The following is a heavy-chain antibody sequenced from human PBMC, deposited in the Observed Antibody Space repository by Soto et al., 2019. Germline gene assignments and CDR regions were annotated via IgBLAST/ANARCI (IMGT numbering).Heavy chain of an antibody. V-gene: IGHV3-30*18. CDR2: ISYDGSNK. CDR1: GFTFSSYG. Sequence: GGSLRLSCAASGFTFSSYGMHWVRQAPGKGLEWVAVISYDGSNKYYADSVKGRFTISRDNSKNTLYLQMNSLRAEDTAVYYCAKDDGFDYWGQGTLVTVSS. J-gene: IGHJ4*02. CDR3: AKDDGFDY.